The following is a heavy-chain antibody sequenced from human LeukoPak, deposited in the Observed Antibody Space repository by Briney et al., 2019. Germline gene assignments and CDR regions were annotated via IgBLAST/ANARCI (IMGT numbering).Heavy chain of an antibody. D-gene: IGHD6-25*01. Sequence: SQTLSLTCAISGDSVSSNSVTWNWIRQSPSRGLEWLGRTYYRSKWYNDYAVSVKSRMTINPDTSNNQLSLQLNSVTPEDTAVYYCARVFTSSGPYYFDYWGQGTLATVSS. V-gene: IGHV6-1*01. CDR3: ARVFTSSGPYYFDY. CDR1: GDSVSSNSVT. CDR2: TYYRSKWYN. J-gene: IGHJ4*02.